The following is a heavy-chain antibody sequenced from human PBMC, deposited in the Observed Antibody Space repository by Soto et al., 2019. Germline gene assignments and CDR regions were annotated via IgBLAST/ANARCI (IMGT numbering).Heavy chain of an antibody. J-gene: IGHJ6*02. CDR3: TTRSPIYDFWSGYYDGNYYYGMDV. CDR2: IRRKTDGGTT. Sequence: PGGSLRLSCAASGFTFSDHYVDWVRQAPGKGLEWVGRIRRKTDGGTTEYAAPVKGRFTISRDDSKNTLYLQMNSLKTEDTAVYYCTTRSPIYDFWSGYYDGNYYYGMDVWGQGTTVTVSS. D-gene: IGHD3-3*01. V-gene: IGHV3-15*01. CDR1: GFTFSDHY.